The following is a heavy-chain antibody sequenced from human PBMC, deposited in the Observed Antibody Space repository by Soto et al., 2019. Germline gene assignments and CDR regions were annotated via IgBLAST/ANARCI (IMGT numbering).Heavy chain of an antibody. D-gene: IGHD2-2*01. Sequence: QVQLQQWGAGLLKPSETLSLTCAVYGGSFSGYYWSWIRQPPGKGLEWIGEINHSGSTNYNPSLKSRVTISVDTSKNQFSRKLSSVTAADTAVYYCARGRRNIVVVPAAKAGGFGAFDPWCHGTLVTVSS. J-gene: IGHJ5*02. CDR2: INHSGST. CDR1: GGSFSGYY. CDR3: ARGRRNIVVVPAAKAGGFGAFDP. V-gene: IGHV4-34*01.